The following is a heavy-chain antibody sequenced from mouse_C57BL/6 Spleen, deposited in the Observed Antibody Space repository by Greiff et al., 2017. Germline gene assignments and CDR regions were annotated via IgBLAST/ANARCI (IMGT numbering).Heavy chain of an antibody. CDR3: ARNFVRGGIDY. CDR1: GFSLTSYG. J-gene: IGHJ2*01. Sequence: QVQLQQSGPGLVQPSQSLSITCTVSGFSLTSYGVHWVRQSPGKGLEGLGVIWSGGSTDYNAAFISRLSISKDNSKSQFFFKMNSLQADDTAIYSCARNFVRGGIDYWGQGTTLTVSS. CDR2: IWSGGST. V-gene: IGHV2-2*01.